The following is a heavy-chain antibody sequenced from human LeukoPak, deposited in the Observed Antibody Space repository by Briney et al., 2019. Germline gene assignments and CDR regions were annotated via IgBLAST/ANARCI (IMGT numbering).Heavy chain of an antibody. CDR1: GGSISSGTYY. CDR2: IYNSGRT. CDR3: ARDQGDCYSSEAWLDY. D-gene: IGHD2-21*01. Sequence: SETLSLTCTVSGGSISSGTYYWSWIRQPAGKGLEWIGRIYNSGRTNYNPSLRSRVTISIDASKDQFSLKLTSVTAADTAVYYCARDQGDCYSSEAWLDYWGQGTLVTVSS. J-gene: IGHJ4*02. V-gene: IGHV4-61*02.